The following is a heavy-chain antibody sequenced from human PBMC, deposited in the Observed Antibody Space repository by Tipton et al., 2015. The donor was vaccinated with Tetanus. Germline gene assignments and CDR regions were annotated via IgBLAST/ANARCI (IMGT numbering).Heavy chain of an antibody. V-gene: IGHV4-61*08. D-gene: IGHD3-10*01. CDR1: GASLRSGDYN. J-gene: IGHJ4*02. CDR3: TRANHEFPKKGPFDS. CDR2: ISDSGLS. Sequence: TLSLTCSVSGASLRSGDYNWSWIRQPPGKGLEWLAYISDSGLSNSNYFLKSRITTSRDTSRNQFSLKLTSVTAADTAVYYCTRANHEFPKKGPFDSWGQGTLVIVS.